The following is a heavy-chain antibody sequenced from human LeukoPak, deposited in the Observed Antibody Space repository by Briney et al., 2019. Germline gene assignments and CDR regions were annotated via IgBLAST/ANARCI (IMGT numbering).Heavy chain of an antibody. D-gene: IGHD5-12*01. Sequence: SVKVSCKASGGTFSRYAISWVRQAPGQGLECMGRIIPILGIANYAQKFQGRVTITADKSTSTAYMELSSLRSEVTAVYYCARESGYSGPLVYYGMDVWGQGTTVTVSS. J-gene: IGHJ6*02. CDR1: GGTFSRYA. CDR2: IIPILGIA. V-gene: IGHV1-69*04. CDR3: ARESGYSGPLVYYGMDV.